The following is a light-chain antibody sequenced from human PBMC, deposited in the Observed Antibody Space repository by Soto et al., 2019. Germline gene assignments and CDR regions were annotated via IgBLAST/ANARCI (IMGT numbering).Light chain of an antibody. J-gene: IGLJ2*01. Sequence: SYELTQPPSVSVAPGKTDRITCGGNNIGSKSVHWYQQKPGQAPVLVIYYDSDRPSGIPERFSGSNSGNTATLTISRVEAGDEADYYCQVWDSSSDRDVVFGGGTQLTVL. CDR2: YDS. V-gene: IGLV3-21*04. CDR3: QVWDSSSDRDVV. CDR1: NIGSKS.